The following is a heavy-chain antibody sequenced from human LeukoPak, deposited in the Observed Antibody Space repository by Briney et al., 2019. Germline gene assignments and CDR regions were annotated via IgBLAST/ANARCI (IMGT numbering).Heavy chain of an antibody. J-gene: IGHJ4*02. CDR3: ARDRRVVPAAMNYFDY. CDR1: GFTFSSYA. V-gene: IGHV3-23*01. Sequence: GGSLRLSCAASGFTFSSYAMSWVRQAPGKGLEWVSAVSGSGGSTYYADSVKGRFTISRDNSKNTLYLQMNSLRAEDTAVYYCARDRRVVPAAMNYFDYWGQGTLVTVSS. CDR2: VSGSGGST. D-gene: IGHD2-2*01.